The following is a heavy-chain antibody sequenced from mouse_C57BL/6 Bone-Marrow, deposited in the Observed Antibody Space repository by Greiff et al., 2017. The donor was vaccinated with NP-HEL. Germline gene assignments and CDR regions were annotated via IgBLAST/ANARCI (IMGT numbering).Heavy chain of an antibody. CDR1: GYTFTSYW. V-gene: IGHV1-53*01. D-gene: IGHD1-1*01. CDR3: ARGYYGSSYDYAMDY. Sequence: QVPLQQPGTELVKPGASVKLSCKASGYTFTSYWMHWVKQRPGQGLEWIGNINPSNGGTNYNEKFKSKATLTVDKSSSTAYMQLSSLTSEDSAVYYCARGYYGSSYDYAMDYWGQGTSVTVSS. CDR2: INPSNGGT. J-gene: IGHJ4*01.